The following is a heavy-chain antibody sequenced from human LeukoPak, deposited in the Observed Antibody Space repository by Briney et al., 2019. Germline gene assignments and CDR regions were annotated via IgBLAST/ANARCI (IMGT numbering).Heavy chain of an antibody. CDR2: INPNSGGT. CDR1: GYTFTGYY. J-gene: IGHJ4*02. D-gene: IGHD4-17*01. V-gene: IGHV1-2*02. Sequence: ASVKVSCKASGYTFTGYYMHWVRQAPGRGLEWMGWINPNSGGTNYAQKFQGRVTMTRDTSISTAYMELSRLRSDDTAVYYCARVRRYGGNSGYFDYWGQGTLVTVSS. CDR3: ARVRRYGGNSGYFDY.